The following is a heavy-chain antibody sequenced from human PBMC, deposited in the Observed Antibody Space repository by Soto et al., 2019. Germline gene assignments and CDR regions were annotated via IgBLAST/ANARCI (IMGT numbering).Heavy chain of an antibody. CDR2: IIPIFGTA. J-gene: IGHJ6*02. CDR1: GGTFSSYA. CDR3: ARDSKRKSPHLNYILTGYDGMDV. V-gene: IGHV1-69*13. Sequence: ASVKVSCKASGGTFSSYAISWVRQAPGQGLEWMGGIIPIFGTANYAQKFQGRVTITADESTSTAYMELSSLRSEDTAVYYCARDSKRKSPHLNYILTGYDGMDVWGQGTTVTVSS. D-gene: IGHD3-9*01.